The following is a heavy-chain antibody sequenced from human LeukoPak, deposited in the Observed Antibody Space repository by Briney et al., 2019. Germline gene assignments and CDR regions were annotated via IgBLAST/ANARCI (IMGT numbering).Heavy chain of an antibody. CDR1: GFTFSSYS. CDR2: ISSSSSTI. V-gene: IGHV3-48*01. D-gene: IGHD3-10*01. CDR3: ARDRYGSGSYSDY. J-gene: IGHJ4*02. Sequence: GGSPRLSCAASGFTFSSYSMNWVRQAPGKGLEWVSYISSSSSTIYYADSVKGRFTISRDNAKNSLYLQMNSLRAEDTAVYYCARDRYGSGSYSDYWGQGTLVTVSS.